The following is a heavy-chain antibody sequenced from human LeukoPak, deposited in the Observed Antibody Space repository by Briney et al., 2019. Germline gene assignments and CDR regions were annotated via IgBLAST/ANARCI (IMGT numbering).Heavy chain of an antibody. CDR3: AKNGIVVVVPTNWFDP. D-gene: IGHD2-15*01. CDR1: GFTFSRYG. J-gene: IGHJ5*02. V-gene: IGHV3-30*18. Sequence: PGGSLRLSCAASGFTFSRYGMHWVRQAPGKELEWLAFISYDGSNKYYADSVKGRFIISRDNSKNTLYLQMNSLRAEDTAVYYCAKNGIVVVVPTNWFDPWGQGTLVTVSS. CDR2: ISYDGSNK.